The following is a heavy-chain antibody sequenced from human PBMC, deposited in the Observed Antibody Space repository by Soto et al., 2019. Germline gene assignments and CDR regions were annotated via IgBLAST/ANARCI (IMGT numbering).Heavy chain of an antibody. D-gene: IGHD3-16*02. CDR3: ARGPPPSCSSYRFSYFDS. J-gene: IGHJ4*01. CDR1: GASINSANYC. Sequence: TLSLTCTLSGASINSANYCWRWVRQRAGEGLEGIGFIAYSGYTFQNPSLKSRLLLSVATSKNQFSRELSFVTTADTAVHYSARGPPPSCSSYRFSYFDSWGPGSLVTVSS. V-gene: IGHV4-31*03. CDR2: IAYSGYT.